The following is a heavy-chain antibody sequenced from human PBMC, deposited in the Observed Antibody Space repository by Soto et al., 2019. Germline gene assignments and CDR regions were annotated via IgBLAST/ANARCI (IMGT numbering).Heavy chain of an antibody. V-gene: IGHV3-23*01. Sequence: PGGSLRLSCAASGFTFSSYAMSWVRQAPGKGLEWVSAISGSGGSTNYAESVKGRSTISRDNSKNTLYLQMNSLRVEDTAVYYCSKVDYYDSSGYYSEGYYYAMDVWGQGTTVTVAS. CDR1: GFTFSSYA. CDR2: ISGSGGST. D-gene: IGHD3-22*01. J-gene: IGHJ6*02. CDR3: SKVDYYDSSGYYSEGYYYAMDV.